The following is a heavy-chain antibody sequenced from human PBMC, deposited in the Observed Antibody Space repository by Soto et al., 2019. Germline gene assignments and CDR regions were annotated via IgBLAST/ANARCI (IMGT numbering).Heavy chain of an antibody. V-gene: IGHV1-69*13. CDR3: VRHRVGDSRPKFVVVIPPPSYYYYGMDV. CDR2: IIPIFGTA. CDR1: GGTFSSYA. J-gene: IGHJ6*02. D-gene: IGHD3-3*01. Sequence: SVKVFCKASGGTFSSYAISWVRQAPGQGLEWMGGIIPIFGTANYAQKFQGRVTLTADESTSTAYMGMSSLRSEGTAVCFCVRHRVGDSRPKFVVVIPPPSYYYYGMDVWGQGTTVTVSS.